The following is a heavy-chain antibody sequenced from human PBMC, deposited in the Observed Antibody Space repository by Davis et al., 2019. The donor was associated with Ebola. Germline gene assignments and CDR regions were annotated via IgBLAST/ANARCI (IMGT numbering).Heavy chain of an antibody. CDR1: GFTFSSYA. D-gene: IGHD2-2*02. Sequence: PGGSLRLSCAASGFTFSSYAMSWVRQAPGKGLEWVSAISGSGGSTYYADSVKGRFTISRDNSKNTLYLQMNSLRAEDTAVYYCARADYCSSTSCYMHYWGQGTLVTVSS. CDR2: ISGSGGST. V-gene: IGHV3-23*01. CDR3: ARADYCSSTSCYMHY. J-gene: IGHJ4*02.